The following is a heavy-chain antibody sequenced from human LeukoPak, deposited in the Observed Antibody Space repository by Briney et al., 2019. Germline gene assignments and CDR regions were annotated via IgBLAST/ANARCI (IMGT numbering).Heavy chain of an antibody. CDR3: ASPFIAAAGTHWFDP. J-gene: IGHJ5*02. CDR2: ISYDGSNK. V-gene: IGHV3-30*04. D-gene: IGHD6-13*01. Sequence: GRSLRPSCAASGFTFSSYAMHWVRQAPGKGLEWVAVISYDGSNKYYADSVKGRFTISRDNSKNTLYLQMNSLRAEDTAVYYCASPFIAAAGTHWFDPWGQGTLVTVSS. CDR1: GFTFSSYA.